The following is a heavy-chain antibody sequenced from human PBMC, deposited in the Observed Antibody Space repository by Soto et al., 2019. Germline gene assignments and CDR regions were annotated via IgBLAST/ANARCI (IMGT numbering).Heavy chain of an antibody. CDR3: ARRFPFWSGPSYYYYMDV. Sequence: SETLSLTCIVSGGSITSYYWSWIRQPPGKGLEWIGYIYYSGATNYNPSLKSRATISVDTSKNQFSLTLSSVTAADTAVYYCARRFPFWSGPSYYYYMDVWGKGTTVTVSS. CDR2: IYYSGAT. V-gene: IGHV4-59*08. D-gene: IGHD3-3*01. CDR1: GGSITSYY. J-gene: IGHJ6*03.